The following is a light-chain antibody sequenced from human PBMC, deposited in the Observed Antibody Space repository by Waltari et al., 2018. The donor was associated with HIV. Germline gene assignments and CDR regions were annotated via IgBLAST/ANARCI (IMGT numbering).Light chain of an antibody. J-gene: IGLJ3*02. CDR2: KDN. CDR3: YSAADSDEV. V-gene: IGLV3-27*01. CDR1: VLARKY. Sequence: SFELTQPSSVSVSPGQTARITCSGDVLARKYARWFQKKPGQAPLLLIYKDNERPSGIPERFSGSSSGTTVTLTISGAQVEDEADYYCYSAADSDEVFGGGTK.